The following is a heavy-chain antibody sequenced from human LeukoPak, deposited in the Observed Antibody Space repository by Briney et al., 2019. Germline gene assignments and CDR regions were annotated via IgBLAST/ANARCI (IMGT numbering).Heavy chain of an antibody. J-gene: IGHJ6*03. V-gene: IGHV3-48*03. CDR3: ARNCYYYMDV. CDR1: GFTFSNYE. Sequence: GGSLRLSCAASGFTFSNYEMKWVRHAPGKGLEWVSSITSDGRTIYYADSVKGRFTISTDNAKNSLYLQMNTLRAEDTAVYSCARNCYYYMDVWGKGTTVIVSS. CDR2: ITSDGRTI.